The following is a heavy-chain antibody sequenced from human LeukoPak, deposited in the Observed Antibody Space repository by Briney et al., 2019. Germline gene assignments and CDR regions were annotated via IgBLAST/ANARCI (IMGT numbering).Heavy chain of an antibody. V-gene: IGHV1-8*01. CDR2: MNPNSGNT. Sequence: ASVRVSCKASGYTFTNYDINWVRQASRQGLEWMGWMNPNSGNTGSAQKFQGRVTMTSNTSISTAYMELSSLRSEDTAVYYCARGLRREQQLLRAFDYWGQGTPVTVSS. CDR3: ARGLRREQQLLRAFDY. J-gene: IGHJ4*02. D-gene: IGHD6-13*01. CDR1: GYTFTNYD.